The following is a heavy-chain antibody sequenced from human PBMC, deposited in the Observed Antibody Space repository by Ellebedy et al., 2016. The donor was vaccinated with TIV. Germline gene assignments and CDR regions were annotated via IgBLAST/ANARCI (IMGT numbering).Heavy chain of an antibody. J-gene: IGHJ4*02. CDR1: GFTFSNAW. V-gene: IGHV3-15*01. D-gene: IGHD5-18*01. CDR2: IKSKTDGGAA. CDR3: TTVYRYNYDSV. Sequence: GGSLRLSCAASGFTFSNAWMNWVRQAPGKGLEWVGRIKSKTDGGAADYAAPVKGRFTVSRDDSKNTLYLQMNSLKTEDTAVYFCTTVYRYNYDSVWGQGTLVTVSS.